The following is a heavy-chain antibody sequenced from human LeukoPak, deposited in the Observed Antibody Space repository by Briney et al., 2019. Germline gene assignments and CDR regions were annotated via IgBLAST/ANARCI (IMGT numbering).Heavy chain of an antibody. Sequence: SETLSLTCSVSGGSISSSSYYWGWIRQPPGTGLEWIGSIYYSGSTYYNPSLKSRVTISVDTSKNQFSQNLSSVTAADMAVYYCARLYYDSSGYYQICYFDYWGQGTLVTVSS. CDR1: GGSISSSSYY. V-gene: IGHV4-39*01. D-gene: IGHD3-22*01. CDR2: IYYSGST. J-gene: IGHJ4*03. CDR3: ARLYYDSSGYYQICYFDY.